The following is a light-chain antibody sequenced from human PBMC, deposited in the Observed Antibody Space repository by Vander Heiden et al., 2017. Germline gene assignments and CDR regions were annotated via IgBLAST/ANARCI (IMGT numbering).Light chain of an antibody. CDR1: QSISTW. Sequence: DIQMTQSPSTLSASVGDRVTITCRASQSISTWVAWYQQKPGKAPKILIYKASILESGVPSRFSGSGSGTEFTLTISSLQPDDFATYYCQQDNQYRTFGQGSKVEIK. J-gene: IGKJ1*01. CDR3: QQDNQYRT. V-gene: IGKV1-5*03. CDR2: KAS.